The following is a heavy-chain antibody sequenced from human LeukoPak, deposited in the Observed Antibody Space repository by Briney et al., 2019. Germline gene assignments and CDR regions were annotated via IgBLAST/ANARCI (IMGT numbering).Heavy chain of an antibody. CDR3: ARDSRAAGLAFDY. D-gene: IGHD3-10*01. CDR1: GFTFSSYA. Sequence: PGGSLRLSCAASGFTFSSYAMHWVRQAPGKGLEWVAVISYDGSNKYYADSVKDRFTISRDNSKNTLYLQMNSLRAEDTAVYYCARDSRAAGLAFDYWGQGTLVTVSS. V-gene: IGHV3-30*04. J-gene: IGHJ4*02. CDR2: ISYDGSNK.